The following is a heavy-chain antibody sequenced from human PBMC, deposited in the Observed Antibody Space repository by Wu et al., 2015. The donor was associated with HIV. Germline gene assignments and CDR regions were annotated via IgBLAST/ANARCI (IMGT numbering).Heavy chain of an antibody. CDR2: IYHSGST. J-gene: IGHJ3*02. CDR3: ARDDKTTVTNQWLGHAFDI. D-gene: IGHD4-11*01. CDR1: GYSISSGYY. V-gene: IGHV4-38-2*02. Sequence: QVQLQESGPGLVKPSETLSLTCTVSGYSISSGYYWGWIRQPPGKGLEWIGSIYHSGSTYYNPSLKSRVTISVDTSKNQFSLKLSSVTAADTAVYYCARDDKTTVTNQWLGHAFDIWGQGTMVTVSS.